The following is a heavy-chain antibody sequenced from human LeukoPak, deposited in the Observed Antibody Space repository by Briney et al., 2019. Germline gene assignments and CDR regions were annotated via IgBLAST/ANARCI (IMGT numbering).Heavy chain of an antibody. CDR1: GYTFTSYG. Sequence: GASVKVSCKASGYTFTSYGISWVRQAPGQGLEWMGWISAYNGNTNYAQKLQGRVTMTTDTSMSTAYMELRSLRSDDTAVYYCARRIRAVNQVAQHGDYFWFDPWGHGTLVTVSS. V-gene: IGHV1-18*04. D-gene: IGHD4-17*01. CDR3: ARRIRAVNQVAQHGDYFWFDP. CDR2: ISAYNGNT. J-gene: IGHJ5*02.